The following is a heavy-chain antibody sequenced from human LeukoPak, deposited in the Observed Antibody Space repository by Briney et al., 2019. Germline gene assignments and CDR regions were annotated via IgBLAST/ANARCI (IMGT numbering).Heavy chain of an antibody. Sequence: SETLSVTCAVYGGSFSGYYWSWIRQPPGKGLEWIGEINHSGSTNYNPSLKSRVTISVDTSKNQFSLKLSSVTAADTAVYYCARSITMVRGAPGGYWGQGTLVTVSS. CDR3: ARSITMVRGAPGGY. D-gene: IGHD3-10*01. CDR1: GGSFSGYY. V-gene: IGHV4-34*01. J-gene: IGHJ4*02. CDR2: INHSGST.